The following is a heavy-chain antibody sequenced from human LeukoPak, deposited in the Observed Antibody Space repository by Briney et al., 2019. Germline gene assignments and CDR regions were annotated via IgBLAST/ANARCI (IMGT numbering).Heavy chain of an antibody. CDR2: VSWDGVTT. D-gene: IGHD3-22*01. CDR3: AKARGLIGGAFDI. V-gene: IGHV3-43*01. CDR1: GFTFDDYI. J-gene: IGHJ3*02. Sequence: GGSLRLSCAASGFTFDDYIMHWVRQAPGKGLEWVSLVSWDGVTTYYADSVKGRFTISRDNSKNSLYLQMNSLRTEDTALYYCAKARGLIGGAFDIWGQGTMVTVSS.